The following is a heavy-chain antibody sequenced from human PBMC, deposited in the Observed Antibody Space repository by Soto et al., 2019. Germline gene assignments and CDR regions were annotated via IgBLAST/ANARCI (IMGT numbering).Heavy chain of an antibody. D-gene: IGHD2-2*01. Sequence: PGGSLRLSCAASAFTFSSYWMHWVRQAPGKWLVWFSRINIDGSSTXXADSVKGRXTISRYNSKNTXYLQMXSLRAEDTAVYYCVGDYAGIRDYWRQGTLVTGSS. CDR3: VGDYAGIRDY. CDR2: INIDGSST. V-gene: IGHV3-74*01. CDR1: AFTFSSYW. J-gene: IGHJ4*02.